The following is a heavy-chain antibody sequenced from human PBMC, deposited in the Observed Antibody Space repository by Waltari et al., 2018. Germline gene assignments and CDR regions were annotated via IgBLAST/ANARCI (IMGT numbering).Heavy chain of an antibody. Sequence: QVQLQQWGAGLLKPSETLSLTCAVYGRSFSGYYWSWIRQPPGKGLEWIGEINHSGSTNYNPSLKSRVTISVDTSKNQFSLKLSSVTAADTAVYYCARRPYSTVTSTRRHFDYWGQGTLVTVSS. CDR3: ARRPYSTVTSTRRHFDY. D-gene: IGHD4-17*01. CDR2: INHSGST. CDR1: GRSFSGYY. J-gene: IGHJ4*02. V-gene: IGHV4-34*01.